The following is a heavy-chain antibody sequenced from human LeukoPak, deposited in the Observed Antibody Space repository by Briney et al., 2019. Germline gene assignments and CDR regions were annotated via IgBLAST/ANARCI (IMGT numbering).Heavy chain of an antibody. CDR1: GFTFSTYA. CDR3: AKNGGNSFHYFDY. J-gene: IGHJ4*02. CDR2: ITGSGGST. D-gene: IGHD4-23*01. Sequence: GGSLRLSCVVSGFTFSTYAMSWVRQAPGKGLEWVSVITGSGGSTYHADSVKGRFTISRDNSKNTLYLQMNSLRAEDTAVYFCAKNGGNSFHYFDYWGQGTLVTVSS. V-gene: IGHV3-23*01.